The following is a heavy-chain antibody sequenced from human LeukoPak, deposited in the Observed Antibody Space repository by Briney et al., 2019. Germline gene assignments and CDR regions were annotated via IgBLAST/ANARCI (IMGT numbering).Heavy chain of an antibody. J-gene: IGHJ6*02. D-gene: IGHD2-15*01. Sequence: ASVKVSCKASGYTFTGYYMHWVRQAPGQGLEWMGWINPKSGGTNYAQKFQGRVTMTRDTSISTAYMELSRLRSDDTAVYYCAREGLGYCSGGSCSDAYYYGMDVWGQGTTVTVSS. V-gene: IGHV1-2*02. CDR1: GYTFTGYY. CDR2: INPKSGGT. CDR3: AREGLGYCSGGSCSDAYYYGMDV.